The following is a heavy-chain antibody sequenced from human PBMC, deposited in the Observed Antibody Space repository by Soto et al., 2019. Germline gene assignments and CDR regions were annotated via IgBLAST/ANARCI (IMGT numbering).Heavy chain of an antibody. CDR2: IVPIYRTA. CDR1: GGTFSSYR. V-gene: IGHV1-69*13. CDR3: ARGFHAVAGIYYSPKPYNWFDP. J-gene: IGHJ5*02. D-gene: IGHD6-19*01. Sequence: GASLNVPCKASGGTFSSYRINWVRQAPGQGLEWVGGIVPIYRTADYAQKFQGRVTITADESARTSYMELRSLKSQDTAVYYCARGFHAVAGIYYSPKPYNWFDPWGQGTLVTVSS.